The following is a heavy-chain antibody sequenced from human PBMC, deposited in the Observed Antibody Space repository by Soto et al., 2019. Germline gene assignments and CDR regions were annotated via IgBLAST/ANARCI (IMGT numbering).Heavy chain of an antibody. V-gene: IGHV6-1*01. Sequence: PSQTLSLTCASSGDSVSSNTVAWNWIRQSTSRGLERLGRTYYRYKWYDDYAESVKSRITINPDTSKNQFSLHLNSVTLEVTVLYFCAISWFGHQVHWFDSWGQGPLVTVSS. D-gene: IGHD3-16*01. CDR3: AISWFGHQVHWFDS. CDR1: GDSVSSNTVA. CDR2: TYYRYKWYD. J-gene: IGHJ5*01.